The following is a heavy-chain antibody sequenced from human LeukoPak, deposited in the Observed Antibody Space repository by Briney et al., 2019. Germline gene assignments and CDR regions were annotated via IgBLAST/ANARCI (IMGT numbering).Heavy chain of an antibody. J-gene: IGHJ4*02. V-gene: IGHV4-4*07. D-gene: IGHD3-22*01. CDR2: IYTSGST. CDR3: AREGVEGYYDSSGYYY. CDR1: GGSISSYY. Sequence: SETLSLTCTVSGGSISSYYWSWIRQPAGKGLEWIGRIYTSGSTNYNPSLKSRVTMSVDTSKNQFSLKLSSVTAADTAVYYCAREGVEGYYDSSGYYYWGQGTLVTVSS.